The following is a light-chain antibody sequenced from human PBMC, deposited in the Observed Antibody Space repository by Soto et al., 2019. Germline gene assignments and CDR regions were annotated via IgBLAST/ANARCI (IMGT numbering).Light chain of an antibody. CDR1: SSDVGGYNY. CDR3: SSYTSSSTPFYV. J-gene: IGLJ1*01. Sequence: QSVLTQPASVSGSPGQSITISCTGTSSDVGGYNYVSWYQQHPGKAPKLMFYEVSNRPSGVSNRFSGSKSGNTASLTISGLQAEDEADYYCSSYTSSSTPFYVFGTGTKVTVL. V-gene: IGLV2-14*01. CDR2: EVS.